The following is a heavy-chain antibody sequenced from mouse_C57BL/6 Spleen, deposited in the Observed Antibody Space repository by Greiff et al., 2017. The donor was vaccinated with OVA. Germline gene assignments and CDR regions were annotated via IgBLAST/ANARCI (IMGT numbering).Heavy chain of an antibody. CDR3: ARLWFDV. CDR2: ISYDGSN. Sequence: ESGPGLVKPSQSLSLTCSVTGYSITSGYYWNWIRQFPGNKLEWMGYISYDGSNNYNPSLKNRISITRDTSKNQFFLKLNSVTTEDTATYYCARLWFDVWGTGTTVTVSS. V-gene: IGHV3-6*01. J-gene: IGHJ1*03. CDR1: GYSITSGYY.